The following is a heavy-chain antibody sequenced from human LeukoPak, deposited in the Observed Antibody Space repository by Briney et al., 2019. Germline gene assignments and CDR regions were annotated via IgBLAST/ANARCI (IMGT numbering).Heavy chain of an antibody. J-gene: IGHJ5*02. CDR2: INHSGST. D-gene: IGHD3-10*01. V-gene: IGHV4-34*01. CDR3: ARRPGYYGSGSYRFCAWFYP. CDR1: GGSFSGYY. Sequence: SETLSLTCAVYGGSFSGYYWSWIRQPPGKGLEWIGEINHSGSTNYNPSLKSRVTISVDTSKNQFSLKLSSVTAADTAVYYCARRPGYYGSGSYRFCAWFYPWGQGTLVTVSS.